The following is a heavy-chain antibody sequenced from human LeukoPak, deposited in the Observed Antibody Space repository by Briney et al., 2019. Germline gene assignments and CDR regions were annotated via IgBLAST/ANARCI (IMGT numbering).Heavy chain of an antibody. D-gene: IGHD2-15*01. CDR1: GGSFSGYY. V-gene: IGHV4-59*10. Sequence: PSETLSLTCAVYGGSFSGYYWSWIRQPAGKGLEYIGRIYTSGSTNYNPSLKSRVTMSVDTSKNHFSLKLSSVTAADTALYYCAGSRFCSGGTCYATFDYWGQGTLVTVSS. CDR2: IYTSGST. J-gene: IGHJ4*02. CDR3: AGSRFCSGGTCYATFDY.